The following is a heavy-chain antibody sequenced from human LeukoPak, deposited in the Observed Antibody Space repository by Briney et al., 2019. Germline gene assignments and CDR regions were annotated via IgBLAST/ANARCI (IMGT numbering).Heavy chain of an antibody. CDR1: GFTFSSYW. D-gene: IGHD3-3*01. CDR2: LKQDGSEK. CDR3: ARDRSFGVAYYYYMDV. Sequence: GGSLRLSCAASGFTFSSYWMTWVRQAPGKGLEWVANLKQDGSEKYYVDSVKGRFTISRDNAKNSLYLQMNSPRAEDTAVYYCARDRSFGVAYYYYMDVWGKGTTVTVSS. J-gene: IGHJ6*03. V-gene: IGHV3-7*01.